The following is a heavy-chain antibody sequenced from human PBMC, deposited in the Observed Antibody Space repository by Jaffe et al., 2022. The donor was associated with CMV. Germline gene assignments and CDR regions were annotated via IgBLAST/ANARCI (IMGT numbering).Heavy chain of an antibody. V-gene: IGHV3-33*08. J-gene: IGHJ4*02. Sequence: QVQLVESGGGVVQPGRSLRLSCAASGFTFSSYGMHWVRQAPGKGLEWVAVIWYDGSNKYYADSVKGRFTISRDNSKNTLYLQMNSLRAEDTAVYYCARGEEDYGDPLDYWGQGTLVTVSS. CDR2: IWYDGSNK. CDR1: GFTFSSYG. D-gene: IGHD4-17*01. CDR3: ARGEEDYGDPLDY.